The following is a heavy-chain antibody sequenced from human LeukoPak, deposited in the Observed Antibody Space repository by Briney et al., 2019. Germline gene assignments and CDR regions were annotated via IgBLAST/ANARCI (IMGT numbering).Heavy chain of an antibody. Sequence: SETLSLXXXXXXGXXXSSSYYWGWIRQPPGKGLEWIGSIYYSGSTYYNPSLKSRVTISVDTSKNQFSLKLSSVTAADTAVYYCARAWYSSGCSDYWGQGTLVTVSS. D-gene: IGHD6-19*01. V-gene: IGHV4-39*01. CDR1: XGXXXSSSYY. CDR2: IYYSGST. J-gene: IGHJ4*02. CDR3: ARAWYSSGCSDY.